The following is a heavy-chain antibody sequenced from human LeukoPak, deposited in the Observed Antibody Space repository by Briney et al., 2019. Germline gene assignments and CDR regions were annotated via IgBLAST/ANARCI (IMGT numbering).Heavy chain of an antibody. D-gene: IGHD6-19*01. Sequence: SETLSLTCTISAGSISSYYWSWIRQPPGKGLEWIGYISYIGTTNDNPSLKSRVTISLDTSKNQFSLKLSSVTAADTAVYYCARVSVARFDYWGQGTLVTVSS. CDR1: AGSISSYY. CDR3: ARVSVARFDY. V-gene: IGHV4-59*01. CDR2: ISYIGTT. J-gene: IGHJ4*02.